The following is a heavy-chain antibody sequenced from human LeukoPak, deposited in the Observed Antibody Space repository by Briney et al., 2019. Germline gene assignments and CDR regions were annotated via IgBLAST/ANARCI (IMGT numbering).Heavy chain of an antibody. CDR2: IYTSGST. CDR1: GGSISSYY. V-gene: IGHV4-4*07. D-gene: IGHD3-10*01. Sequence: PSETLSLTCTVSGGSISSYYWSWIRQPAGKGLEWIGRIYTSGSTNYNPSLKSRVTMSVDTSKNQFSLKLSSVTAADTAVYYCARETYGSGSHTRWFDPWGQGTLVTVS. CDR3: ARETYGSGSHTRWFDP. J-gene: IGHJ5*02.